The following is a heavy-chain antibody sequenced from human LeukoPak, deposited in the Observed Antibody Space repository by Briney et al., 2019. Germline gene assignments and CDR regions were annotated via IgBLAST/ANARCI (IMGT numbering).Heavy chain of an antibody. Sequence: SETLSLTCTVSGGSISSYYWGWIRQPPGKGLEWIGSIYYSGSTYYNPSLKSRVTISVDTSKNQFSLKLSSVTAADTAVYYCARVQQWLVNYYYYMDVWGKGTTVTVSS. CDR2: IYYSGST. J-gene: IGHJ6*03. CDR1: GGSISSYY. CDR3: ARVQQWLVNYYYYMDV. D-gene: IGHD6-19*01. V-gene: IGHV4-39*07.